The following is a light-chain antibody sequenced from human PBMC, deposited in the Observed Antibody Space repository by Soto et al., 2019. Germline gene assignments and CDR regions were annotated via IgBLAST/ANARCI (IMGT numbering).Light chain of an antibody. CDR3: LQGYSPRT. Sequence: DVEMTQSPNYLCAPAGARANINCQASQDINNYLNWYQQKPGKAPKLLIYAASSLQSGVPSRFSGSGSGTDFTLTIISLPAEDFVTYYWLQGYSPRTFGQGTKVDNK. V-gene: IGKV1-39*01. CDR2: AAS. CDR1: QDINNY. J-gene: IGKJ1*01.